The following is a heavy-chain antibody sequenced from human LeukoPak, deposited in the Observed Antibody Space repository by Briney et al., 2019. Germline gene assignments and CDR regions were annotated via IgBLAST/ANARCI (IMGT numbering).Heavy chain of an antibody. CDR1: GGSISSGGYS. CDR2: IYHSGSI. CDR3: ARALPYGGYGMAV. D-gene: IGHD3-16*01. Sequence: SQTLSLTCAVSGGSISSGGYSWSWIRQPAGKGLEWIGYIYHSGSIYYNPSPKSRVTITVDRSKNPFSLKLSSVTAPDTAVYYCARALPYGGYGMAVWGQGTTVTVYS. J-gene: IGHJ6*02. V-gene: IGHV4-30-2*01.